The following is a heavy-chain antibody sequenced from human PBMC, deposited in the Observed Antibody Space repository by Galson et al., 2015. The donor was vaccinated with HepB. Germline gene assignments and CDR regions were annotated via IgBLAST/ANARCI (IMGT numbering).Heavy chain of an antibody. CDR3: ARVRVIADETYYYYGMDV. J-gene: IGHJ6*02. CDR2: IIPIFGTA. Sequence: SVKVSCKASGGTFSSYAISWVRQAPGQGLEWMGGIIPIFGTANYAQKFQGRVTITADESTSTAYMELSSLRSGDTAVYYCARVRVIADETYYYYGMDVWGQGTTVTVSS. D-gene: IGHD6-13*01. V-gene: IGHV1-69*13. CDR1: GGTFSSYA.